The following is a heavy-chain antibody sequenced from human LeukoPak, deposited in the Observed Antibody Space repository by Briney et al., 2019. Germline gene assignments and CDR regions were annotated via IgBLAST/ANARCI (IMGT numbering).Heavy chain of an antibody. J-gene: IGHJ6*02. Sequence: GASVTVSFTVSGYTLTELSMHWVRQAPGKGLEWMGGFDPEDGETIYAQKFQGRVTMTEDTSTDTAYMELSSLRSEDTAVYYCATDYYDSSGYYYYGMDVWGQGTTVTVSS. CDR2: FDPEDGET. CDR1: GYTLTELS. D-gene: IGHD3-22*01. V-gene: IGHV1-24*01. CDR3: ATDYYDSSGYYYYGMDV.